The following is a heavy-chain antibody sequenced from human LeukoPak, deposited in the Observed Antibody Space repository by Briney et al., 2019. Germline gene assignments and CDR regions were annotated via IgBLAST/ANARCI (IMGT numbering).Heavy chain of an antibody. CDR1: GFTFSSYG. J-gene: IGHJ5*02. D-gene: IGHD6-13*01. Sequence: GRSLRLSCAASGFTFSSYGMHWVRQAPGKGLEWVAVIWYDGSNKYYADSVKGRFTISRDNSKNTLYLQMNSLRAEDTAVYYCARDLSSSSWFDPWGQGTLVTVSS. CDR2: IWYDGSNK. V-gene: IGHV3-33*01. CDR3: ARDLSSSSWFDP.